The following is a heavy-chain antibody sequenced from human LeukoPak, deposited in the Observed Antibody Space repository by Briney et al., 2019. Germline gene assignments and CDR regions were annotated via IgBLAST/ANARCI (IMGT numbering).Heavy chain of an antibody. CDR1: RXTFSNAW. J-gene: IGHJ4*02. V-gene: IGHV3-15*01. D-gene: IGHD2-15*01. Sequence: NPGGSLRLSCASSRXTFSNAWMSWVRQAPGKGLEWVGRIKTKTDGGTTDYAAPVKGRFTFSRDDSKNTLYLQMNSLKSEDIAVYFCTTARWFTYYFDYWGQGTLVTVSS. CDR3: TTARWFTYYFDY. CDR2: IKTKTDGGTT.